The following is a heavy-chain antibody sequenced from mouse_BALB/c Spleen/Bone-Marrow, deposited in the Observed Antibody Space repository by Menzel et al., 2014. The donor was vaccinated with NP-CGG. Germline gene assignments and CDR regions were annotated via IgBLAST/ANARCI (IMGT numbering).Heavy chain of an antibody. V-gene: IGHV5-9-4*01. CDR3: SRNSNYSFDF. CDR1: GFTFSDYA. D-gene: IGHD2-5*01. Sequence: EVNLVESGGALVKPGGSLKLSCAASGFTFSDYAMSWVRQSPEKRLEWVAEISNGGNYTYYPDTVTGQFTISRDNAKNTLYLEMSSLRSEDTAMYYCSRNSNYSFDFWGQGTTLTVSS. J-gene: IGHJ2*01. CDR2: ISNGGNYT.